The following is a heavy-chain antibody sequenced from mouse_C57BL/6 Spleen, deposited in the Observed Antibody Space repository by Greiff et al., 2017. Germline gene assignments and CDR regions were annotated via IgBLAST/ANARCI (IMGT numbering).Heavy chain of an antibody. CDR3: ARGGTGYFDV. V-gene: IGHV1-80*01. Sequence: QVQLKESGAELVKPGASVKISCKASGYAFSSYWMNWVKQRPGKGLEWIGQIYPGDGDTNYNGKFKGKATLTADKSSSTAYMPLSSLTSEDSAVYFCARGGTGYFDVWGTGTTVTVSS. J-gene: IGHJ1*03. CDR1: GYAFSSYW. D-gene: IGHD3-3*01. CDR2: IYPGDGDT.